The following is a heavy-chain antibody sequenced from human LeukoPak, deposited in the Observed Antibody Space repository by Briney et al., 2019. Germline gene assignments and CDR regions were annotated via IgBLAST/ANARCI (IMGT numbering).Heavy chain of an antibody. CDR3: AKAVGQWSFDL. CDR1: GFMFSTND. J-gene: IGHJ2*01. V-gene: IGHV3-23*01. Sequence: GGSLRLSCAASGFMFSTNDMSWVRQAPGKGLEWVSAISVSGGGTTYADSVKGRFTISRDNSKNTLYLQMNRLRAEDTAVYYCAKAVGQWSFDLWGRGALVTVSS. CDR2: ISVSGGGT.